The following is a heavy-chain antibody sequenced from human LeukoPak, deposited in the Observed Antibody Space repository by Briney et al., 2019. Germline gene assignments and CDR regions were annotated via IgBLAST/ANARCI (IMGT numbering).Heavy chain of an antibody. V-gene: IGHV4-31*03. D-gene: IGHD2-8*01. CDR2: IYYSGST. CDR3: ARAMVYATYFDY. CDR1: DGSISSGGYY. Sequence: KPSETLSLTCTVSDGSISSGGYYWSWIRQHPGKGLEWIGYIYYSGSTYYNPSLKSRVTISVDTSKNQFSLKLSSVTAADTAVYYCARAMVYATYFDYWGQGTLVTVSS. J-gene: IGHJ4*02.